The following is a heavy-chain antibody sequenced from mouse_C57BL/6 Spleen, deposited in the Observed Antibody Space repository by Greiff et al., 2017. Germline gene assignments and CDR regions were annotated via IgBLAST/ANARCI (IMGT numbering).Heavy chain of an antibody. CDR2: ISSGGDYI. J-gene: IGHJ2*01. D-gene: IGHD1-1*01. CDR1: GFTFSSYA. Sequence: EVQLVESGEGLVKPGGSLKLSCAASGFTFSSYAMSWVRQTPEKRLEWVAYISSGGDYIYYADTVKGRFTFSRDNARNTLYLQMSSLKSEDTAMYYCTRETYYYSSSYYFDYGGQGTTLTVSS. V-gene: IGHV5-9-1*02. CDR3: TRETYYYSSSYYFDY.